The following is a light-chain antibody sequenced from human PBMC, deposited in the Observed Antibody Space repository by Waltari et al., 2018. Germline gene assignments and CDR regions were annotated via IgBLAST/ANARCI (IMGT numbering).Light chain of an antibody. Sequence: QSALTHPASVSGSPGQSITISCTGSTSDIGNYNYVSWYQQHPGKAPKRIIYDVSNRPTGVSNRFSGSKSGNTASLTISGLQAEDEANYYCGSYTRSRTLVFGGGTKLTVL. J-gene: IGLJ2*01. V-gene: IGLV2-14*03. CDR2: DVS. CDR1: TSDIGNYNY. CDR3: GSYTRSRTLV.